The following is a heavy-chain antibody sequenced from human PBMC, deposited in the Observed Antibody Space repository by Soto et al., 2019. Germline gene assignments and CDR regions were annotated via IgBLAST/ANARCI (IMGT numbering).Heavy chain of an antibody. Sequence: EVQLVESGGGLVQPGGSLRLSCAASGFTVSSNYMSWVRQAPGKGLEWVSVIYSGGSTYYAASVMSRFTIPSDNSKNTLYLQMNSLRAEDPAVYYCARNWGWDSDSFDIWGQGTIGTVSS. V-gene: IGHV3-66*01. D-gene: IGHD7-27*01. CDR3: ARNWGWDSDSFDI. CDR2: IYSGGST. J-gene: IGHJ3*02. CDR1: GFTVSSNY.